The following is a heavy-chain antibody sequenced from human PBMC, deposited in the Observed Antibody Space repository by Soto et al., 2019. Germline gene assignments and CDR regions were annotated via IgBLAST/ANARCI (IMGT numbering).Heavy chain of an antibody. CDR3: ARHAPNYDILTGYDWYFDL. V-gene: IGHV4-34*01. CDR1: GGSFSGYY. Sequence: PSETLSLTCAVYGGSFSGYYWSWIRQPPGKWLEWIGSIYYSGSTYYNPSLKSRVTISVDTSKNQFSLKLSSVTAADTAVYYCARHAPNYDILTGYDWYFDLWGRGTLVTVS. D-gene: IGHD3-9*01. J-gene: IGHJ2*01. CDR2: IYYSGST.